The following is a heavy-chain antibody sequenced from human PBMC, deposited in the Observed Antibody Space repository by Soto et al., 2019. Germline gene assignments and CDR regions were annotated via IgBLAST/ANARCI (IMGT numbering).Heavy chain of an antibody. D-gene: IGHD3-10*01. V-gene: IGHV4-30-2*01. CDR2: IYHSGST. J-gene: IGHJ4*02. Sequence: PSETLSLTCAVSGGSISSGGYSWSWIRQPPGKGLEWIGYIYHSGSTYYNPSLKSRVTISVDRSKNQFSLKLSSVTAADTAVYYCARATGLWGMVRGVIITSTYYFDYWGQGTLVTVSS. CDR1: GGSISSGGYS. CDR3: ARATGLWGMVRGVIITSTYYFDY.